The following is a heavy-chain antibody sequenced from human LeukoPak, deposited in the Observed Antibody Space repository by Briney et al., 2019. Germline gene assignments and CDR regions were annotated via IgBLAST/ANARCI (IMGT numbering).Heavy chain of an antibody. D-gene: IGHD1-26*01. CDR2: IYYSGST. J-gene: IGHJ4*02. V-gene: IGHV4-61*01. Sequence: SETLSLTCTASGGSFSSGSYYWSWIRQPPGKGLEWIGYIYYSGSTNYNPSLKSRVTISVDTSKNQVSLKLSSVTAADTAVYYCARGGTYTAGSFDYWGQGTLVTVSS. CDR1: GGSFSSGSYY. CDR3: ARGGTYTAGSFDY.